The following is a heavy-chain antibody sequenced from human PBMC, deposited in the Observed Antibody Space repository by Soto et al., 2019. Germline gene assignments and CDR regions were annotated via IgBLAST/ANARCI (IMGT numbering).Heavy chain of an antibody. D-gene: IGHD6-19*01. V-gene: IGHV1-69*02. CDR1: GGTFSSYT. CDR3: ARGGAVAGTIYYYGMDV. CDR2: IIPILGIA. J-gene: IGHJ6*02. Sequence: QVQLVQSGAEVKKPGSSVKVSCKASGGTFSSYTISWVRQAPGQGLEWMGRIIPILGIANYAQKLQGRVTITGEKPTSTAYMELRSLSSDDTAVYYCARGGAVAGTIYYYGMDVWGQGTTVTGSS.